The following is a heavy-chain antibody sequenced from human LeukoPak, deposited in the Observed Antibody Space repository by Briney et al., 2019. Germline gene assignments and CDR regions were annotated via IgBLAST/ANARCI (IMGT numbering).Heavy chain of an antibody. Sequence: ASVKVSCKASGYTFTVYYMHWVRQAPGQGFEWMGWLNPNNGGTNYAQKFQGRVTMARDTSISTAYMELSSLRSDDTAMYYCVSQQVVPLWGQGTLVTVSS. CDR2: LNPNNGGT. V-gene: IGHV1-2*02. CDR1: GYTFTVYY. CDR3: VSQQVVPL. J-gene: IGHJ4*02. D-gene: IGHD6-13*01.